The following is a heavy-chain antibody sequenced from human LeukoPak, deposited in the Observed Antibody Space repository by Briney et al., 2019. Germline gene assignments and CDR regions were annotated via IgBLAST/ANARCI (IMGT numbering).Heavy chain of an antibody. CDR1: RFTFSSYA. CDR3: ARGKRGFIYGSDF. J-gene: IGHJ4*02. V-gene: IGHV3-33*01. CDR2: IWNDGSDK. Sequence: AGSLRLSAAGSRFTFSSYAMHWVAQAPGTGRKWVARIWNDGSDKSYTDSVKGRFSISRDNSKNTLSLQMNSRRVEDTALYYCARGKRGFIYGSDFGGQGTLVTVPS. D-gene: IGHD5-18*01.